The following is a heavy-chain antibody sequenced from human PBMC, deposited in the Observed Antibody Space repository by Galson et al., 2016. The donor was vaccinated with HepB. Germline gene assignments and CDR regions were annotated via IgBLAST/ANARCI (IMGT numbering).Heavy chain of an antibody. V-gene: IGHV3-13*01. CDR3: ARGRRYGFGNGDYGVYYFNF. CDR1: GFTFNTYD. CDR2: IGTAGDT. D-gene: IGHD4-17*01. Sequence: SLRLSCAASGFTFNTYDMHWVRQTTGKGLEWVSGIGTAGDTYYPGSVKGRFTISRENAKNSLYLQMNSLRVGDSAVYNCARGRRYGFGNGDYGVYYFNFWGQGTLVTVSS. J-gene: IGHJ4*02.